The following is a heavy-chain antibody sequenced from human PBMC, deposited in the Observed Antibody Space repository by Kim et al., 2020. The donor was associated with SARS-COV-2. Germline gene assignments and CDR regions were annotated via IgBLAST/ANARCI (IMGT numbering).Heavy chain of an antibody. CDR3: ARESKQSGAFDI. D-gene: IGHD6-19*01. J-gene: IGHJ3*02. V-gene: IGHV3-48*02. Sequence: YYADAVKGRFTISRDNAKNSLYLQMNSLRDEDTAVYYCARESKQSGAFDIWGQGTMVTVSS.